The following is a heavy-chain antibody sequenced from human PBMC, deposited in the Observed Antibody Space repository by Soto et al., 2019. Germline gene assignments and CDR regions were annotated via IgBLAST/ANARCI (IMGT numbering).Heavy chain of an antibody. CDR3: PRRYGGTLDY. CDR2: IYYSGST. V-gene: IGHV4-61*05. J-gene: IGHJ4*02. Sequence: WETLSLTCTVSGGSISSSSYYWGWIRQPPGKGLEWIGYIYYSGSTNYNPSLKSRVAISVDTSKNQFSLKLSSVTAADTAVYYCPRRYGGTLDYWGQGTLVTV. CDR1: GGSISSSSYY. D-gene: IGHD4-17*01.